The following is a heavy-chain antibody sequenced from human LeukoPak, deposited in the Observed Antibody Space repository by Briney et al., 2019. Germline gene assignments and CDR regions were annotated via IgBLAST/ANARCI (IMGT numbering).Heavy chain of an antibody. J-gene: IGHJ4*02. CDR1: GFTFSSYA. CDR2: ISYDGSNK. D-gene: IGHD3-22*01. V-gene: IGHV3-30*04. Sequence: GGSLRLSCAASGFTFSSYAMHWVRQAPGKGLEWVAVISYDGSNKYYADSVKGRFTISRDNSKNTLYLQMNSLRAEDTAVYYCARDQLGDYYDSSGYFDYWGQGTLVTVSS. CDR3: ARDQLGDYYDSSGYFDY.